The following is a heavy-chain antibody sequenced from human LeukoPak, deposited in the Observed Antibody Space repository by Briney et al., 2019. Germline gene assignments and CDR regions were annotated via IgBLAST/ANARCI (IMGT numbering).Heavy chain of an antibody. J-gene: IGHJ5*02. D-gene: IGHD3-9*01. CDR1: GYTFTGYY. V-gene: IGHV1-2*06. CDR3: ARPYFDLLDWFDP. CDR2: INPNSGGT. Sequence: ASVKVSCKASGYTFTGYYMHWVRQAPGQGLEWMGRINPNSGGTNYAQKFQGRVTMTRDTSISTAYMELSRLRSDDTAVYYCARPYFDLLDWFDPWGQGTLVTVSS.